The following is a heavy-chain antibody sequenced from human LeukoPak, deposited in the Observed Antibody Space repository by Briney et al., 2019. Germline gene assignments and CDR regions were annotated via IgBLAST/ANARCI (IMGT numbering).Heavy chain of an antibody. V-gene: IGHV3-9*01. CDR1: GFTFDDYA. D-gene: IGHD3-22*01. J-gene: IGHJ4*02. Sequence: GRSLRLSCAASGFTFDDYAMHWVRQAPGKGLEWVSGISWNSGSIGYADSVKGRFTISRDNAKNSLYLQMNSLRAEDTALYYCAKDKGRRYYYDSSGYVYWGQGTLVTVSS. CDR3: AKDKGRRYYYDSSGYVY. CDR2: ISWNSGSI.